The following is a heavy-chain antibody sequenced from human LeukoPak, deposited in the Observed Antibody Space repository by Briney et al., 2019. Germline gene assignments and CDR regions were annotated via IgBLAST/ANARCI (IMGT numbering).Heavy chain of an antibody. CDR1: GFIFSNYG. J-gene: IGHJ4*02. D-gene: IGHD2-15*01. CDR2: ISGSGGST. V-gene: IGHV3-23*01. Sequence: GGSLRLSCAASGFIFSNYGMNWVRQAPGKGLEWVSAISGSGGSTYYADSVRGRFTISRDTSRSTLYLQMNSLRAEDAAVYYCAKAPVTSCRGAFCYPFDYWGQGTLVTVSS. CDR3: AKAPVTSCRGAFCYPFDY.